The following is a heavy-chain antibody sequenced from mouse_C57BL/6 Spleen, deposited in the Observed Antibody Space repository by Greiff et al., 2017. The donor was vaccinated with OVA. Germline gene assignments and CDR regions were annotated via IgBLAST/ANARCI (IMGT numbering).Heavy chain of an antibody. V-gene: IGHV2-6-1*01. CDR2: IWSDGST. CDR1: GFSLTSYG. D-gene: IGHD2-3*01. CDR3: ARQTAIYDGYYGYFDV. J-gene: IGHJ1*03. Sequence: VKLVESGPGLVAPSQSLSITCTVSGFSLTSYGVHWVRQPPGQGLEWLVVIWSDGSTTYNSALKSRLSISKDNSKSQVFLKMNSLQTDDTAMYYCARQTAIYDGYYGYFDVWGTGTTVTVSS.